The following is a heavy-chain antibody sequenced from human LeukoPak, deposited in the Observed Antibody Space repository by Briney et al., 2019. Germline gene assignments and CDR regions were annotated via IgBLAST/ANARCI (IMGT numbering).Heavy chain of an antibody. CDR3: VREPTNYDFWSGYLNYYYGMDV. Sequence: GGSLRLSCAASGFTFSSYSITWVRQAPGKGLEWVSSISSNSSYIYYADSVKGRFTISRDNAKNSLYLQMNSLRAEDTAVYYCVREPTNYDFWSGYLNYYYGMDVWGQGTTVTVSS. CDR2: ISSNSSYI. V-gene: IGHV3-21*01. D-gene: IGHD3-3*01. CDR1: GFTFSSYS. J-gene: IGHJ6*02.